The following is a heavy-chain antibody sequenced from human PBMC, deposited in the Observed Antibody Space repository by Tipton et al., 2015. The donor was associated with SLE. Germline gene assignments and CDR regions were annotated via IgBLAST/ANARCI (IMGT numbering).Heavy chain of an antibody. D-gene: IGHD1-26*01. Sequence: LRLSCTVSGGSISSHYWSWIRQPPGKGLEWIGYIYYSGSTNYNPSLKSRVTISVDTSKNQFSLKPSSVTAADTAVYYCASSSGDRIYYFDYWGQGTLVTVSS. J-gene: IGHJ4*02. CDR1: GGSISSHY. CDR3: ASSSGDRIYYFDY. V-gene: IGHV4-59*11. CDR2: IYYSGST.